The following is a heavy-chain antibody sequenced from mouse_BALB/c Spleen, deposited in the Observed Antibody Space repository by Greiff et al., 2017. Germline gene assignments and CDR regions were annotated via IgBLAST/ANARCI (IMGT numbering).Heavy chain of an antibody. CDR1: GFNIKDYY. Sequence: EVQLHQSGAELVRSGASVKLSCTASGFNIKDYYMHWVKQRPEQGLEWIGWIDPENGDTEYAPKFQGKATMTADTSSNTAYLQLSSLTSEDTAVYYCNAVLYGWFAYWGQGTLVTVSA. D-gene: IGHD1-1*02. CDR2: IDPENGDT. J-gene: IGHJ3*01. CDR3: NAVLYGWFAY. V-gene: IGHV14-4*02.